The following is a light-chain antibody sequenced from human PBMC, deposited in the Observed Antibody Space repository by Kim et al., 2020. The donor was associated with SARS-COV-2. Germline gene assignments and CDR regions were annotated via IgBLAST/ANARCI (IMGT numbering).Light chain of an antibody. J-gene: IGKJ2*01. CDR3: KQYDSLPYT. Sequence: SASVGDRLTITCQASQDITDYLNWYHQKPGKAPNLLIYHASNLESGVPSRFSGSRSGTHFTFTINSLQAEDIGTYYCKQYDSLPYTFGQGTKLEI. V-gene: IGKV1-33*01. CDR2: HAS. CDR1: QDITDY.